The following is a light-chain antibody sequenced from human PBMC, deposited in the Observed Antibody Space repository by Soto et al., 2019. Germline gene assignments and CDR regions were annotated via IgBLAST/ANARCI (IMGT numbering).Light chain of an antibody. Sequence: EIVLTQSPGTLSFSPGERATLTCRASQSVSSSYLAWFQQKPGQAPRLLIYGASSRATGIPDRFSGSGSGTDLTLTNSRLEPEDFAVYYCQQYGNAPFTFGHGTKVDIK. J-gene: IGKJ3*01. CDR2: GAS. CDR3: QQYGNAPFT. CDR1: QSVSSSY. V-gene: IGKV3-20*01.